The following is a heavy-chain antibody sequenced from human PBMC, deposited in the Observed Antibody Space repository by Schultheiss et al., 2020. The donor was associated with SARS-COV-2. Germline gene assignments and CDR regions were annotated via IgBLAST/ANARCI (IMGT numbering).Heavy chain of an antibody. CDR1: GGSISSYY. Sequence: SETLSLTCAVYGGSISSYYWSWIRQPAGKGLEWIGRIYTSGSTNYNPSLKSRVTMSVDTSKNQFSLKLSSVTAADTAVYYCARDRAAAGSTWYFDLWGRGTLVTVSS. J-gene: IGHJ2*01. V-gene: IGHV4-4*07. CDR3: ARDRAAAGSTWYFDL. CDR2: IYTSGST. D-gene: IGHD6-13*01.